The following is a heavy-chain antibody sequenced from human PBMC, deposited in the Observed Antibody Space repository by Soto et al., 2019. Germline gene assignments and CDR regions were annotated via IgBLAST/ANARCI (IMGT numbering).Heavy chain of an antibody. Sequence: HPGGSLRLSCAASGFTVSSNYMSWVRQAPGKGLEWVSVIYSGGSTYYADSVKGRFTISRDNSKNTLYLQMNSLRAEDTAVYYCARRQYSSSWNDGYGMDVWGQGTTVTVSS. D-gene: IGHD6-13*01. CDR1: GFTVSSNY. V-gene: IGHV3-53*01. CDR2: IYSGGST. J-gene: IGHJ6*02. CDR3: ARRQYSSSWNDGYGMDV.